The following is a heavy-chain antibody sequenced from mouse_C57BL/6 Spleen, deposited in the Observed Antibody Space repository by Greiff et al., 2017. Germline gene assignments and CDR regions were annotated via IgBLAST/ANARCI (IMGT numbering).Heavy chain of an antibody. J-gene: IGHJ2*01. V-gene: IGHV1-59*01. D-gene: IGHD4-1*01. CDR1: GYTFTSYW. CDR3: ARKEGELGRDYFDY. Sequence: QVQLQQPGAELVRPGTSVKLSCKASGYTFTSYWMHWVKQRPGQGLEWIGVIDPSDSYTNYNQKFKGKATLTVDTSSSTAYMQLSSLTSEDSAVYDCARKEGELGRDYFDYWGQGTTLTVSS. CDR2: IDPSDSYT.